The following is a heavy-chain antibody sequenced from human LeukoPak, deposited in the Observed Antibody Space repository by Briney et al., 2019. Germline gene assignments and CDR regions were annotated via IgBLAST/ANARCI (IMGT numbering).Heavy chain of an antibody. V-gene: IGHV4-59*12. CDR3: ARGAKGYSSSWYRY. D-gene: IGHD6-13*01. CDR1: GGSISTYY. CDR2: IDYRGST. J-gene: IGHJ4*02. Sequence: SETLSLTCTVSGGSISTYYWSWIRQSPGKGLEWIAYIDYRGSTTYNPSLRSRVTISVDTSRNQFSLKLSSVTAADTAVYYCARGAKGYSSSWYRYWGQGTLVTVSS.